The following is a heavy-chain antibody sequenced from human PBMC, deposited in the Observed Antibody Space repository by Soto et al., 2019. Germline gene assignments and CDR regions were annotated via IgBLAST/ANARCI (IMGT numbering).Heavy chain of an antibody. Sequence: ASVKVSCKVSGYTLTELSMHWVRQAPGKGLEWMGGFDPEDGETIYAQKFQGRVTMTEDTSTDTAYMELSSLRSEDTAVYYCAATRSPNWLRTPHHYDYWGQGTLVTVSS. J-gene: IGHJ4*02. V-gene: IGHV1-24*01. D-gene: IGHD5-12*01. CDR2: FDPEDGET. CDR1: GYTLTELS. CDR3: AATRSPNWLRTPHHYDY.